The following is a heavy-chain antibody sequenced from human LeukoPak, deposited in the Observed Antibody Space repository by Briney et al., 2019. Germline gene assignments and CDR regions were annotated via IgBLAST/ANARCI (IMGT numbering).Heavy chain of an antibody. CDR3: ARVISSSWYVSYYYYMDV. D-gene: IGHD6-13*01. J-gene: IGHJ6*03. CDR1: GFTFSSYS. CDR2: ISSSSSYI. V-gene: IGHV3-21*01. Sequence: PGGSLRLSCAASGFTFSSYSMNWVRQAPGKGLEWVSSISSSSSYIYYADSVKGRFTISRDNAKNSLYLQMNSLRAEDTAVYYCARVISSSWYVSYYYYMDVWGQGTLVTVSS.